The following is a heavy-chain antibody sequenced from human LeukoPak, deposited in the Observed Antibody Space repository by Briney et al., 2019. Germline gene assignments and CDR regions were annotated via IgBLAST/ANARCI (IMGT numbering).Heavy chain of an antibody. V-gene: IGHV3-23*01. CDR1: GFTFSSYA. CDR2: ISGSGGST. J-gene: IGHJ6*02. Sequence: RGPLRLSCAASGFTFSSYAMSWVRQAPGKGLEWVSAISGSGGSTYYADSVKGRFTISRDNSKNTLYLQMHSLRAEDTAVYYCASEENLYYGMDVWGQGTTVTVSS. D-gene: IGHD1-14*01. CDR3: ASEENLYYGMDV.